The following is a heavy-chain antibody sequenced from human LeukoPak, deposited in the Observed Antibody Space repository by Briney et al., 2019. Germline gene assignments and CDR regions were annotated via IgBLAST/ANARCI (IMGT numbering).Heavy chain of an antibody. V-gene: IGHV1-69*13. CDR1: GYTFIRYH. Sequence: SVKVSCKASGYTFIRYHMHWVRQAPGQGLEWMGGIIPIFGTANYAQKFQGRVTITADESTSTAYMELSSLRSEDTAVYYCSIFDDYGDYWGQGTLVTVSS. CDR3: SIFDDYGDY. J-gene: IGHJ4*02. CDR2: IIPIFGTA.